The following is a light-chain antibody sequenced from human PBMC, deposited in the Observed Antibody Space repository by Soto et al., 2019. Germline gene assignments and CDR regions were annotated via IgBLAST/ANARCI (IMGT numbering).Light chain of an antibody. V-gene: IGKV3-20*01. J-gene: IGKJ1*01. CDR1: QSVSSSY. CDR3: QQYGSLWT. Sequence: EIVTTQSPATLSVSPGERATLSCRASQSVSSSYLAWYQQKPGQAPRLLIYGASSRATGIPDRFSGSGSGTDFTLTISRLEPEDFAVYYCQQYGSLWTFGQGTKVDI. CDR2: GAS.